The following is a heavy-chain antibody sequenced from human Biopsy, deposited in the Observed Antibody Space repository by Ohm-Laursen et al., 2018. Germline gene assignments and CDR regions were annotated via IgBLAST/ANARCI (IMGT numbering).Heavy chain of an antibody. J-gene: IGHJ4*02. CDR1: GYTFTNYY. Sequence: ASVKVSCKASGYTFTNYYMHWVRQAPGQGLEWMGIINPSGSDATYAQKFQGRVTMTRDTSTSTAYMDLSSLRSEDTAVYYCAADSGSGSHFRFDYWGQGALVSVSS. CDR3: AADSGSGSHFRFDY. V-gene: IGHV1-46*01. D-gene: IGHD3-10*01. CDR2: INPSGSDA.